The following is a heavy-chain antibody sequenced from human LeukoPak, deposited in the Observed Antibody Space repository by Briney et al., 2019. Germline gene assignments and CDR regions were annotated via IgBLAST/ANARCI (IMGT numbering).Heavy chain of an antibody. CDR3: ARSIGGDYCDY. D-gene: IGHD4-17*01. V-gene: IGHV4-59*01. CDR1: X. CDR2: IYYSGST. Sequence: XWXWXRQPXGXGXEWIGYIYYSGSTNYNPSLKSRVTISVDTSKNQFSLKLSSVTAADTAVYYCARSIGGDYCDYWGQGTLVTVSS. J-gene: IGHJ4*02.